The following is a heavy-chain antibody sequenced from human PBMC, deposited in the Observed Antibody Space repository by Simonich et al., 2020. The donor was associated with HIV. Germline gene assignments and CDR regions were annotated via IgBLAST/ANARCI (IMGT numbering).Heavy chain of an antibody. CDR1: GGSFSSYY. J-gene: IGHJ3*02. CDR3: ATQSMIVVAGDDDAFDI. CDR2: INHIGRT. V-gene: IGHV4-34*01. D-gene: IGHD3-22*01. Sequence: QVQLQQWGAGLLKPSETLSLTCAVYGGSFSSYYWSWIRQPPGKGLGWIGEINHIGRTTYNPAPKGRVTISVATSKNQFSLKLNSVTAADTAVYYCATQSMIVVAGDDDAFDIWGQGTMVTVSS.